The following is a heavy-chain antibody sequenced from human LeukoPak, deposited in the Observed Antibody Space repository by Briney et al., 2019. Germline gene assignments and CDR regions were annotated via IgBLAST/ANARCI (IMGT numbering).Heavy chain of an antibody. V-gene: IGHV1-2*02. Sequence: ASVKVSCKASGYTFTGYYMHWVRQAPGQGLEWMGWINPNSGGTNYAQKFQGRVTMTRDTSISTAYMELSRLRSDDTVVYYCARTNGERITIFGVVTSYYYYMDVWGKGTTVTVSS. CDR1: GYTFTGYY. D-gene: IGHD3-3*01. CDR2: INPNSGGT. J-gene: IGHJ6*03. CDR3: ARTNGERITIFGVVTSYYYYMDV.